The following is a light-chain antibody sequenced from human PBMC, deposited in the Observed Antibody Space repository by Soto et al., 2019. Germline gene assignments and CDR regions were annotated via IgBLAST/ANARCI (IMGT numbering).Light chain of an antibody. J-gene: IGKJ1*01. Sequence: DIVMTQSQDSLAVSLGERATINCKSSQSVLYSSNNKNYLAWYQQKPGQPPKLLIYWASTRESGVPDRLSGSGSGKDFTLTISSLQAEDVAGYYCKQYYSTPPTFGQGTKVEIK. CDR1: QSVLYSSNNKNY. CDR3: KQYYSTPPT. V-gene: IGKV4-1*01. CDR2: WAS.